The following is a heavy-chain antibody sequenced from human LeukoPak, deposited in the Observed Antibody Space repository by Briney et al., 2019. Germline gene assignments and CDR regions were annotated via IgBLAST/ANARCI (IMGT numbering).Heavy chain of an antibody. V-gene: IGHV4-59*08. CDR1: GGSISSYY. Sequence: SETLSLTCIVSGGSISSYYWSWIRQPPGKGLEWIGYIYYSGSTNYNPSLKSRVTISVDTSKSQFSLKLSSVTAADTAVYYCARQGTSGWSNFDYWGQGILVTVSS. CDR2: IYYSGST. D-gene: IGHD6-19*01. CDR3: ARQGTSGWSNFDY. J-gene: IGHJ4*02.